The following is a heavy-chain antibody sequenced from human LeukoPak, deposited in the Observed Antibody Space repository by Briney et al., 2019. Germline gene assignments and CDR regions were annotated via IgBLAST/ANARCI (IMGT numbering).Heavy chain of an antibody. CDR2: LSSSSSTI. CDR1: GFTFSSYS. Sequence: GGSLRLSCAASGFTFSSYSMNWVRQAPGKGLEWVSYLSSSSSTIYYADSVKGRFTISRDNAKNSLYLQMNSLRAEDTAVYYCARDHSNWEGVDYWGQGTLSPSPQ. J-gene: IGHJ4*02. V-gene: IGHV3-48*01. CDR3: ARDHSNWEGVDY. D-gene: IGHD7-27*01.